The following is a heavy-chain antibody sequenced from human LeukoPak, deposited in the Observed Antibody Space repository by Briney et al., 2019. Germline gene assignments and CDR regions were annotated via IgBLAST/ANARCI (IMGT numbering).Heavy chain of an antibody. V-gene: IGHV1-18*01. D-gene: IGHD2-2*01. CDR3: ARGVVVPAYRGDYYYYMDV. CDR2: ISAYNGNT. J-gene: IGHJ6*03. CDR1: GYTFTSYG. Sequence: VASVKVSCKASGYTFTSYGISWVRQAPGQGLEWMGWISAYNGNTNYAQKLQGRVTMTTDTSTSTAYMELRSLRSDDTAVYYCARGVVVPAYRGDYYYYMDVWGKGTTVTVSS.